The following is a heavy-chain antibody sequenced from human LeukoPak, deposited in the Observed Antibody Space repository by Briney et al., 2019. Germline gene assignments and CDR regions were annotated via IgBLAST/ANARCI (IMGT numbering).Heavy chain of an antibody. D-gene: IGHD6-25*01. V-gene: IGHV5-51*01. CDR1: GYTFTTYW. CDR3: ARRSGAAYYFDY. CDR2: IYPGDSDT. J-gene: IGHJ4*02. Sequence: GESLKISCKGSGYTFTTYWIAWVRQMPGKGLEWMGIIYPGDSDTRYSPSFQGQVTISADKSISTAYLQWSSLKASDTAIYYCARRSGAAYYFDYWGQGTLVTVSS.